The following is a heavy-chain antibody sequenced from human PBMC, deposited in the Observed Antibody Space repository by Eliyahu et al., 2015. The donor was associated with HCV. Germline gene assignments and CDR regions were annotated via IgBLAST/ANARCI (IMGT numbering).Heavy chain of an antibody. J-gene: IGHJ6*02. V-gene: IGHV3-30*18. CDR2: ISNDGSDK. Sequence: QVRLVESGGGVVQPGRALRLTCAAAGXTFSTXGMHWVRQAPGKGREWVAIISNDGSDKYSADSVKGRFTISRDNSKNTLYLQMNSLRAEDTAAYYCAKSVLPPVACMDVWGPGTTVTVSS. D-gene: IGHD2/OR15-2a*01. CDR1: GXTFSTXG. CDR3: AKSVLPPVACMDV.